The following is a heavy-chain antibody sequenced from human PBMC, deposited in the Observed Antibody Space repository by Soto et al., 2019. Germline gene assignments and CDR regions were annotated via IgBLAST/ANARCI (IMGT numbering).Heavy chain of an antibody. Sequence: PSQTLSLTCAIFGDSLSSNSAIWNWFRQSPSRGLEWLGRTYYTSKWYNDYAVPVKSRISINPDTSKNQVSLQLNSVTPEDTAVYYCARVYSSGWSFYYGTDVWGQGTTVTVSS. CDR1: GDSLSSNSAI. CDR3: ARVYSSGWSFYYGTDV. CDR2: TYYTSKWYN. J-gene: IGHJ6*02. D-gene: IGHD6-19*01. V-gene: IGHV6-1*01.